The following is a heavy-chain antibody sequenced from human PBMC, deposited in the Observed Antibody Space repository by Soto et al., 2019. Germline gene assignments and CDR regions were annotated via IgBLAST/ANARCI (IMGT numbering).Heavy chain of an antibody. V-gene: IGHV1-69*01. CDR1: GGTFSSYS. D-gene: IGHD1-26*01. J-gene: IGHJ4*02. CDR2: IIPSFGTA. Sequence: QVQLVQSGAEVKKPGSSVKVSCKASGGTFSSYSINWVRQAPGQGLEWMGEIIPSFGTANYAQKFQGKITVTEKESTSTAYMELISMRSEKTAVYYCAREGGRHSGGIDYWGQGTLVTVSS. CDR3: AREGGRHSGGIDY.